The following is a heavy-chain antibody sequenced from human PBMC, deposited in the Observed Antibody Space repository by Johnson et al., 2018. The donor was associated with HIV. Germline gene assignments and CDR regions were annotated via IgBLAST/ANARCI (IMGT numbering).Heavy chain of an antibody. CDR3: ARRSIRSDGFDI. J-gene: IGHJ3*02. D-gene: IGHD4-11*01. CDR1: GFTFSSYA. V-gene: IGHV3-30*14. Sequence: VQLVESGGGVVQPGRSLRLSCAASGFTFSSYAIHWVRQAPGKGLEWVAVISYDGSNKYYADSVKGRFTISRDNSKNTLYLQMNSLRAGDTAVYYCARRSIRSDGFDIWGQGTMVTVSS. CDR2: ISYDGSNK.